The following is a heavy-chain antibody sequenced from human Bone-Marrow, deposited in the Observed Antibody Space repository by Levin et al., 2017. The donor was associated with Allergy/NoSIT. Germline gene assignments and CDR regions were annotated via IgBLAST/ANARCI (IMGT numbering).Heavy chain of an antibody. CDR1: GGSFSGYY. D-gene: IGHD5-24*01. CDR2: INHSGST. CDR3: ARAELEDGYNPEFDY. Sequence: PSETLSLTCAVYGGSFSGYYWSWIRQPPGKGLEWIGEINHSGSTNYNPSLKSRVTISVDTSTNQFSLKLSSVTAADTAVYYCARAELEDGYNPEFDYWGQGTLVTVSS. V-gene: IGHV4-34*01. J-gene: IGHJ4*02.